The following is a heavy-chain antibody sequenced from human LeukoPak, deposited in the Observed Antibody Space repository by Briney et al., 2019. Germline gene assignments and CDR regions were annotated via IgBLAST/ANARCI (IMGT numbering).Heavy chain of an antibody. Sequence: PSETLSLTCTVSGGSVSSGSYYWSWIRQPPGKGLEWIGYIYYSGSTNYNPSLKSRVTISLDTSKNQFSLNLSSVAAADTAVYYCARDILTGHYHGYFDLWGRGTLVTVSS. J-gene: IGHJ2*01. CDR3: ARDILTGHYHGYFDL. CDR1: GGSVSSGSYY. V-gene: IGHV4-61*01. D-gene: IGHD3-9*01. CDR2: IYYSGST.